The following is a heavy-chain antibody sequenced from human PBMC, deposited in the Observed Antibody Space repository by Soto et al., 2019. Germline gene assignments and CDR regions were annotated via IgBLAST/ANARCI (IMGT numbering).Heavy chain of an antibody. CDR2: IIPIFGTA. CDR3: ASVQGQLLYGDYYYGMDV. V-gene: IGHV1-69*13. D-gene: IGHD2-2*02. CDR1: GGTFSSYA. Sequence: SVKVSCKASGGTFSSYAISWVRQAPGQGLEWTGGIIPIFGTANYAQKFQGRVTITADESTSTAYMELSSLRSEDTAVYYCASVQGQLLYGDYYYGMDVWGQGTTVTVSS. J-gene: IGHJ6*02.